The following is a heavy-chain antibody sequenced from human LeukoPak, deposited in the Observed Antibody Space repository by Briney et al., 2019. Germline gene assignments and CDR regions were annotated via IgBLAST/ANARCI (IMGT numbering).Heavy chain of an antibody. CDR3: ARDWRGPDVAARSNWFAP. CDR2: ISTSGSPI. Sequence: PGGSLRLSCAASGFTFSDYYMSWIRQAPGKGLEWVSYISTSGSPIYYTDSVKGRFTISRDNAKSSLYLQMNSLRAEDTAVYYCARDWRGPDVAARSNWFAPWGQGTLVTVSS. J-gene: IGHJ5*02. CDR1: GFTFSDYY. D-gene: IGHD6-6*01. V-gene: IGHV3-11*01.